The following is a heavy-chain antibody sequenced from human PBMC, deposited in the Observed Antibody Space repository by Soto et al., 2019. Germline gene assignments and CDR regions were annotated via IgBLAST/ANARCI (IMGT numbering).Heavy chain of an antibody. CDR2: IGSVGSPT. D-gene: IGHD3-10*01. CDR1: GFAFGVYS. V-gene: IGHV3-48*01. J-gene: IGHJ5*02. Sequence: GGSLRLSCAASGFAFGVYSLNWVRQAPGKGLKWISYIGSVGSPTYYADSVKGRFTISRDNSKNTLYLQMNSLRAEDTAVYYCAKEVLLWFGELLDDNWFDPWGQGILVTVSS. CDR3: AKEVLLWFGELLDDNWFDP.